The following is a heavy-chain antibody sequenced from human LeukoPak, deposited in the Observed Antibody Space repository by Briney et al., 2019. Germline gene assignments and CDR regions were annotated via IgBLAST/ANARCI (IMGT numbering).Heavy chain of an antibody. CDR1: GFRLTTYG. J-gene: IGHJ3*02. CDR2: TQSDGSDK. D-gene: IGHD3-3*01. Sequence: GGSLRLSCEVSGFRLTTYGTHWVRQAPGKGLEWVAFTQSDGSDKYYADSVKGRFTISRDNSKDTLYLQMNSLSAEDTAVYYCAKNRFLEWHRGAFDIWGHGTMVAVSS. CDR3: AKNRFLEWHRGAFDI. V-gene: IGHV3-30*02.